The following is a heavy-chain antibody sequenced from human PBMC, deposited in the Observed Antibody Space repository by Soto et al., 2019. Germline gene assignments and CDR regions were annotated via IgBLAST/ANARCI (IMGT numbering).Heavy chain of an antibody. CDR2: IYYSGST. V-gene: IGHV4-30-4*02. D-gene: IGHD3-16*01. CDR3: ARDLTDYDYVWGSLRGAFDI. Sequence: SETLSLTCTVSGGSISSGDYYWSWIRQPPGKGLEWIGYIYYSGSTYYNPSLKSRVTISVDTSKNQFSLKLSSVTAADTAVYYCARDLTDYDYVWGSLRGAFDIWGQGTMVT. J-gene: IGHJ3*02. CDR1: GGSISSGDYY.